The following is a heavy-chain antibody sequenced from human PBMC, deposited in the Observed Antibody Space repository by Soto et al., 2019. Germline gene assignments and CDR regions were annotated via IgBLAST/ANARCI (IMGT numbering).Heavy chain of an antibody. D-gene: IGHD3-10*01. CDR2: INAGNGNT. Sequence: ASVKVSCKASGYTFTSYAMHWLRQAPGQRLEWMGWINAGNGNTKYSQKFQGRVTITRGTSASTAYMQLSRLRSEDTAVYYCARETRNYYGSGSYYKSFDYWGQGTLVTVSS. CDR3: ARETRNYYGSGSYYKSFDY. J-gene: IGHJ4*02. CDR1: GYTFTSYA. V-gene: IGHV1-3*01.